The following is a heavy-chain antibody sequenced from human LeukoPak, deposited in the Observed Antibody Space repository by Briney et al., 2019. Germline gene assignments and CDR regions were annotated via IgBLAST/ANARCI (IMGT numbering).Heavy chain of an antibody. CDR2: IQASGTT. Sequence: SETLALICSVSGSSITGFHWGWIRQPPGKGLEWIGYIQASGTTKHNPSLKSRVTISIDTSKAQFSLNVNSVSAADTAMYYCARLDSCGAASCIASWGQGNLVIVSS. V-gene: IGHV4-59*01. J-gene: IGHJ4*02. CDR1: GSSITGFH. CDR3: ARLDSCGAASCIAS. D-gene: IGHD2-21*01.